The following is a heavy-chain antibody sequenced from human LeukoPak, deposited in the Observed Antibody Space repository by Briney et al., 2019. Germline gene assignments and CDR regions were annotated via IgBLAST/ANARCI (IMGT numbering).Heavy chain of an antibody. J-gene: IGHJ3*02. V-gene: IGHV4-34*01. CDR3: ARAPHGAIGAFDI. Sequence: PSETLSLTCAVYGGSFSGYYWSWIRQPPGEGLEWIGEINHSGSTNYNSSLKSRVTISVDTSKNQFSLKLSSVTAADTAVYYCARAPHGAIGAFDIWGQGTMVTVSS. CDR1: GGSFSGYY. CDR2: INHSGST. D-gene: IGHD4-17*01.